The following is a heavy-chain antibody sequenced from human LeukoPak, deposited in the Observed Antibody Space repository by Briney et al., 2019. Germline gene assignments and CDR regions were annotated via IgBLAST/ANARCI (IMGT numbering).Heavy chain of an antibody. CDR1: GFTFSSYS. D-gene: IGHD6-13*01. CDR2: ISSSSSYI. CDR3: ARAKTAAAGIVGGPAQYYFDY. V-gene: IGHV3-21*01. J-gene: IGHJ4*02. Sequence: GGSLRLSCAASGFTFSSYSMNRVRQAPGKGLEWVSSISSSSSYIYYADSVKGRFTISRDNAKNSLYLQMNSLRAEDTAVYYCARAKTAAAGIVGGPAQYYFDYWGQGTLVTVSS.